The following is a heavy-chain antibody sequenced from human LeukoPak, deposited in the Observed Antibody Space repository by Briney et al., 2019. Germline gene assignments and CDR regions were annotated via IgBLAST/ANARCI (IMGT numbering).Heavy chain of an antibody. D-gene: IGHD3-16*01. Sequence: SETLSLTCTVSGGSISSSSYYWGWIRQPPGKGLEWIGNIFYSGGTYYNQSLQSRVTISLDTSRNQFSLKLSSVTAADTAVYYCARLGITNDYDYWGQGTLVTVSS. V-gene: IGHV4-39*01. J-gene: IGHJ4*02. CDR2: IFYSGGT. CDR3: ARLGITNDYDY. CDR1: GGSISSSSYY.